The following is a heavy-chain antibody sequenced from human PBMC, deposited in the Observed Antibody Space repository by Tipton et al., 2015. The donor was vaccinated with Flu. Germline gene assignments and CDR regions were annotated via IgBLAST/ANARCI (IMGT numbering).Heavy chain of an antibody. CDR2: IYHSGST. Sequence: TLSLTCTVSGYSISSGYYWGWIRQPPGKGLEWIGSIYHSGSTYYNPSLKSRVTISVDTSKNQFSLKLSSVTAADTAVYYWARDLAPYSSGWYVPLAWGFDYWGQGTLVTVSS. D-gene: IGHD6-19*01. J-gene: IGHJ4*02. CDR3: ARDLAPYSSGWYVPLAWGFDY. V-gene: IGHV4-38-2*02. CDR1: GYSISSGYY.